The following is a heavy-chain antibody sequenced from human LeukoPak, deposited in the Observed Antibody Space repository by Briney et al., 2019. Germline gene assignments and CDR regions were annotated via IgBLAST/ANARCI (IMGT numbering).Heavy chain of an antibody. CDR1: GFTFSSYG. J-gene: IGHJ5*02. Sequence: GGSLRLXCAASGFTFSSYGMHWVRQAPGKGLEWVAFIRYDGSNKYYADSVKGRFTISRDNSKNTLYLQMNSLRAEDTAVYYCAKVGGEDYDYVWGSYRYTEIYWSDPWGQGTLVTVS. CDR2: IRYDGSNK. D-gene: IGHD3-16*02. CDR3: AKVGGEDYDYVWGSYRYTEIYWSDP. V-gene: IGHV3-30*02.